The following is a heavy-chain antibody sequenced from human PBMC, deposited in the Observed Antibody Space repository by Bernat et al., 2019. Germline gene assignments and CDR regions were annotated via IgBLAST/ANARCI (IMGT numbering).Heavy chain of an antibody. J-gene: IGHJ3*02. CDR1: GFTFSTYW. CDR2: INSDGSST. CDR3: ARSGYYDSSGSATSYVFDI. V-gene: IGHV3-74*01. Sequence: EVQLVESGGGLVQPGVSLRLSCAASGFTFSTYWMHWVRQAPGKGLVWVSRINSDGSSTTYADAVKGRLTISRDNAKNTLYLQMNSLRAEDTAVYSCARSGYYDSSGSATSYVFDIWGQGTMVTVSS. D-gene: IGHD3-22*01.